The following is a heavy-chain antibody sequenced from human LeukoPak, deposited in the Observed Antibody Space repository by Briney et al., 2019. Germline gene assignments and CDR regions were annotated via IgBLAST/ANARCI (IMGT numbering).Heavy chain of an antibody. V-gene: IGHV3-7*01. CDR1: GFTFSSYW. Sequence: GGSQRLSCAASGFTFSSYWMSWVRQAPGKGLEWVANIKQDGSEKYYVDSVKGRFTISRDNAKNSLYLQMNSLRAEDTAVYYCARDDSDSRGYPPQWGQGTRVTVSS. J-gene: IGHJ4*02. D-gene: IGHD3-22*01. CDR3: ARDDSDSRGYPPQ. CDR2: IKQDGSEK.